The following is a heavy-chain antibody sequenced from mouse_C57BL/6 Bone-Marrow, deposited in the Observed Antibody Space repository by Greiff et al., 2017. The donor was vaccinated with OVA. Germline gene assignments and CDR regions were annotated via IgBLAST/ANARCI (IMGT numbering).Heavy chain of an antibody. J-gene: IGHJ3*01. CDR3: ARDTWWDRGFAY. Sequence: VKLQQPGAELVKPGASVKLSCKASGYTFTSYWMQWVKQRPGQGLEWIGEIDPSDSYTNYNQKFKGKATLTVDTSSSTAYMQLSSLTSEDSAVYYCARDTWWDRGFAYWGQGTLVTVSA. V-gene: IGHV1-50*01. D-gene: IGHD1-1*02. CDR2: IDPSDSYT. CDR1: GYTFTSYW.